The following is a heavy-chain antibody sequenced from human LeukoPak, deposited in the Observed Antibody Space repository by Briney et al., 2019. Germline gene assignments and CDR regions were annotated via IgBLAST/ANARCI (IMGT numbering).Heavy chain of an antibody. V-gene: IGHV4-4*02. CDR1: GGSISSSNW. CDR2: IYHSGST. D-gene: IGHD3-10*01. CDR3: AREDSGSYYNYYYFYMDV. J-gene: IGHJ6*03. Sequence: SETLSLTCAVSGGSISSSNWWSWVRQPPGKGLEWIGEIYHSGSTNYNPSLKSRVTISVDKSKNQFSLKLSSVTAADRAVYYCAREDSGSYYNYYYFYMDVWGKGTTVTISS.